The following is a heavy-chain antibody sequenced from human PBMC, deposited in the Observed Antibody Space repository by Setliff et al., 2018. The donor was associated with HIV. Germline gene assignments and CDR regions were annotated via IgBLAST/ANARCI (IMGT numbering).Heavy chain of an antibody. Sequence: ASVKVSCKASGYTFTSYYMHWVRQAPGQGLEWMGIINPSGGSTSYAQKFQGRVTMTRDTSTSTVYMELSSLRSDDTAVYYCASQGYYYDSSGYYPFDYWGQGTLVTVSS. D-gene: IGHD3-22*01. CDR3: ASQGYYYDSSGYYPFDY. CDR1: GYTFTSYY. CDR2: INPSGGST. J-gene: IGHJ4*02. V-gene: IGHV1-46*01.